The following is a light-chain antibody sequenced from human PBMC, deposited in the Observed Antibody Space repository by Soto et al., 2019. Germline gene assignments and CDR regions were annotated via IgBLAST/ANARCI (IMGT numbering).Light chain of an antibody. V-gene: IGKV3-15*01. CDR2: GAS. CDR3: QQYNNWPLT. Sequence: EIVMTQSPATLSVSPGERATLSCRASQSVSSNLAWYQQKPGQAPRLLIYGASTRATGIPARVSGSGSGTEFTLTISSLQSEDFAVYYCQQYNNWPLTFGGGTTVEIK. J-gene: IGKJ4*01. CDR1: QSVSSN.